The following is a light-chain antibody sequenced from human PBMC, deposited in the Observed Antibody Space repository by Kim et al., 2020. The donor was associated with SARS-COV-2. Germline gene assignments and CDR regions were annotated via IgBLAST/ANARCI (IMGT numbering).Light chain of an antibody. J-gene: IGLJ2*01. CDR2: DVS. V-gene: IGLV2-14*03. Sequence: QSALTQPASVSGSPGQSITISCTGTSSDIGGSNYVSWYQQHPGKAPKVMIYDVSNRPSGVSNRFSGSKSGNTASLTISGLQAEDEGDYYCTSSTTSPLVVFGEGTQLTVL. CDR1: SSDIGGSNY. CDR3: TSSTTSPLVV.